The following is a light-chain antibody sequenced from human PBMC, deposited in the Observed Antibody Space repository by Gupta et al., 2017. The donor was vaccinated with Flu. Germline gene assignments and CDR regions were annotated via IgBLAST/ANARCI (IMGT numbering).Light chain of an antibody. V-gene: IGKV1-27*01. Sequence: GDRVTITCRASQDIGSYLDWYQQKSGQGPKLLIYDASTMESGVPSRFSASGFGTVFTFTISNLQPEDIATYYCQKYNSVPPAFGEGTKVEIK. CDR1: QDIGSY. CDR3: QKYNSVPPA. J-gene: IGKJ4*01. CDR2: DAS.